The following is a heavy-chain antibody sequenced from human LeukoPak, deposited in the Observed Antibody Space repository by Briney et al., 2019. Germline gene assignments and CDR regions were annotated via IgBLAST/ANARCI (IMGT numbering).Heavy chain of an antibody. CDR2: VRPYNGNP. V-gene: IGHV1-18*01. CDR1: GYNFCNYA. J-gene: IGHJ6*03. CDR3: ARDPSSGDWGYYYYYMDV. Sequence: ASVKVSCKASGYNFCNYAISWVRQAPGQGLEWMGWVRPYNGNPSYAQKVQGRVTMTTDTSTNTADMELRSLRSDDTAVYYCARDPSSGDWGYYYYYMDVWGKGTTVTVSS. D-gene: IGHD2-21*01.